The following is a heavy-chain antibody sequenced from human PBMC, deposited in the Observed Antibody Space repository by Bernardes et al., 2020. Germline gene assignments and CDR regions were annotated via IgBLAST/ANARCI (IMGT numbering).Heavy chain of an antibody. D-gene: IGHD4-17*01. CDR2: ISASAGST. V-gene: IGHV3-23*01. J-gene: IGHJ3*02. CDR3: LRGGDGYGNFDI. Sequence: GGSLRLSCAASGFAFSTFAMTWVRQAPGKGLEWVSGISASAGSTYYADSVKGRFTISRDNSKNTIYLQINSLRVEDTAVYYCLRGGDGYGNFDIWGQGTMVTVSS. CDR1: GFAFSTFA.